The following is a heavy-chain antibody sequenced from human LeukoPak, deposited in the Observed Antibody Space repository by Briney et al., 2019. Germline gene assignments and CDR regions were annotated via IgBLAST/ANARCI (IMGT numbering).Heavy chain of an antibody. D-gene: IGHD6-13*01. V-gene: IGHV3-21*01. CDR2: ISSSSSYI. Sequence: GGSLRLSCAASGFTFSSYSMNWVRQALGKGLEWVSSISSSSSYIYYADSVKGRFTISRDNAKNSLYLQMNSLRAEDTAVYYCARDRQQLVDYRGQGTLVTVSS. J-gene: IGHJ4*02. CDR1: GFTFSSYS. CDR3: ARDRQQLVDY.